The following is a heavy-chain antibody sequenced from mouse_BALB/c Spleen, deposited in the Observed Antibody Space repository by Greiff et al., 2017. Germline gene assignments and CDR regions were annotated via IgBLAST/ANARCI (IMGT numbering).Heavy chain of an antibody. J-gene: IGHJ3*01. CDR2: IDPETGGT. V-gene: IGHV1-15*01. Sequence: VQLQQSGAELVRPGASVTLSCKASGYTFTDYEMHWVKQTPVHGLEWIGAIDPETGGTAYNQKFKGKATLTADKSSSTAYMELRSLTSEDSAVYYCTRVVAYGNLFAYWGQWTLVTVSA. CDR1: GYTFTDYE. CDR3: TRVVAYGNLFAY. D-gene: IGHD2-1*01.